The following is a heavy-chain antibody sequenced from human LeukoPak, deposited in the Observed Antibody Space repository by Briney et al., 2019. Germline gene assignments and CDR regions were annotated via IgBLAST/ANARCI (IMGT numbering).Heavy chain of an antibody. CDR2: INHSGST. Sequence: SETLSLTCAVYGGSSSGYYWSWIRQPPGKGLEWIGEINHSGSTNYNPSLKSRVTISVDTSKNQFSLKLSSVTAADTAVYYCARKGQWLFHYYYYGMDVWGQGTTVTVSS. V-gene: IGHV4-34*01. D-gene: IGHD6-19*01. J-gene: IGHJ6*02. CDR1: GGSSSGYY. CDR3: ARKGQWLFHYYYYGMDV.